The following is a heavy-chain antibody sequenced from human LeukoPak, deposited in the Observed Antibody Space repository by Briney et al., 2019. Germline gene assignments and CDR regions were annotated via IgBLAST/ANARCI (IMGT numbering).Heavy chain of an antibody. D-gene: IGHD1-1*01. Sequence: GGSLRLSCAASGFTFSSYAMSWVRQAPGKGLEWVSGISGSGGSTYYADSVKGRFTISRDNSKNTLYLQMNSLRAEDTAVYYCAKETGTTKGFFYYAMDVWGQGTTVTVSS. CDR1: GFTFSSYA. J-gene: IGHJ6*02. CDR2: ISGSGGST. V-gene: IGHV3-23*01. CDR3: AKETGTTKGFFYYAMDV.